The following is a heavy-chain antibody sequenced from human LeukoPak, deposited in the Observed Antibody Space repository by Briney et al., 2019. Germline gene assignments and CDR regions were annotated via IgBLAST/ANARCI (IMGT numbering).Heavy chain of an antibody. CDR2: ISGSGGST. Sequence: GSLRLSCAASGFTFSSYAMSWVHQAPGKGLEWVSAISGSGGSTYYADSVKDRFTISRDNSKNTLYLQMNSLRAEDTAVYYCAKDPFYYDSSGHPLFDYWGQGTLVTVSS. CDR3: AKDPFYYDSSGHPLFDY. J-gene: IGHJ4*02. CDR1: GFTFSSYA. V-gene: IGHV3-23*01. D-gene: IGHD3-22*01.